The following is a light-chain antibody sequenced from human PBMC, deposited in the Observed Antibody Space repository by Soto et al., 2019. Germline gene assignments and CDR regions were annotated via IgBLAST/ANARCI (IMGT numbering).Light chain of an antibody. CDR2: DAS. V-gene: IGKV3-11*01. CDR3: HQYDNAPQT. CDR1: QSLTSY. J-gene: IGKJ2*01. Sequence: EVVLTQSPAALPLSPGERATLSCRASQSLTSYLAWYQQKPGQAPRLLIYDASNRATGIPPRFSGSGSGTDFSLTISRLEPEDFAVYYCHQYDNAPQTYGQGTKVDIK.